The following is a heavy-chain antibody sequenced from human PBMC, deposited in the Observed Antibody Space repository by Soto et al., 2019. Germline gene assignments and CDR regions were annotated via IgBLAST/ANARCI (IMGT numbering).Heavy chain of an antibody. D-gene: IGHD2-15*01. CDR1: GFTFDDYA. Sequence: EVQLVESGGGLVQPGGSLRLSCAASGFTFDDYAMHWVRRVPGKGLEWVSSITWNSNVLGYADSAKGRFTISRDNAKNSLYLQMNSLRPEDTALYYCAKGGPDGFCSGGRCYFEQWGQGTLVTVSS. J-gene: IGHJ4*02. CDR2: ITWNSNVL. CDR3: AKGGPDGFCSGGRCYFEQ. V-gene: IGHV3-9*01.